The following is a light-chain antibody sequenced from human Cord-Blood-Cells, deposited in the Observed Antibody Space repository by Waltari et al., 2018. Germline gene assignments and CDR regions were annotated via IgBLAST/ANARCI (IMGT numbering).Light chain of an antibody. V-gene: IGLV2-11*01. CDR3: CSYAGSYTWV. J-gene: IGLJ3*02. Sequence: QSALTHPRSVSGSPGQSVTISCTGTRSDVGGYNYVPWYPQHPGKAPKLMIYDFSKRPSGVPDRFSGSKSGNTASLTISGLQAEDEADYYCCSYAGSYTWVFGGGTKLTVL. CDR1: RSDVGGYNY. CDR2: DFS.